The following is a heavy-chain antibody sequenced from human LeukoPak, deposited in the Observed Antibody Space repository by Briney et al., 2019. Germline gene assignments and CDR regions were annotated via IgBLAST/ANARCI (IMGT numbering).Heavy chain of an antibody. CDR3: ARVYAVIGSGSYWGAPSASAAHHFDY. CDR1: GFTFSSYS. CDR2: ISSSRSYI. J-gene: IGHJ4*02. D-gene: IGHD1-26*01. Sequence: GGSLRLSCAASGFTFSSYSMNWVRQAPGKGLEWVSSISSSRSYIYYADSVKGRFTISRDNAKNSLYLQMNSLRAEDTAVYYCARVYAVIGSGSYWGAPSASAAHHFDYWGQGTLVTVSS. V-gene: IGHV3-21*01.